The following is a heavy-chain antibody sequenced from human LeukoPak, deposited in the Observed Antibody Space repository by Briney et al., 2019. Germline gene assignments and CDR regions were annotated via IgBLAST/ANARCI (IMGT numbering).Heavy chain of an antibody. CDR1: GFTFSSYW. Sequence: PGGSLRLSCAASGFTFSSYWMSWVRQAPGKGLEWVTNIKQDGSETYYVDSVKGRFTISRDNAKNSLYLQMSSLRAEDTAVYYCARDGWELRPSGGQGTLVTVSS. V-gene: IGHV3-7*04. CDR3: ARDGWELRPS. CDR2: IKQDGSET. J-gene: IGHJ4*02. D-gene: IGHD1-26*01.